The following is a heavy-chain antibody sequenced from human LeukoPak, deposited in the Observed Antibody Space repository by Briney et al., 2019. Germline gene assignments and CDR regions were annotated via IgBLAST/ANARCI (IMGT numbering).Heavy chain of an antibody. CDR1: GFTVSSNY. V-gene: IGHV3-53*01. Sequence: PGGSLRLSCAASGFTVSSNYMSWVRQAPGKGLEWVSVIYSGGSTYYADSVKGRFTISRDNSKNTLYLQMSSLRAEDTAVYYCARASGDSDYFDYWGQGTLVTVSS. D-gene: IGHD3-10*01. J-gene: IGHJ4*02. CDR3: ARASGDSDYFDY. CDR2: IYSGGST.